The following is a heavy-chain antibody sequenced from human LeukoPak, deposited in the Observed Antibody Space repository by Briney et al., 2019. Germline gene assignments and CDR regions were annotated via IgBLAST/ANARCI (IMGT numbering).Heavy chain of an antibody. CDR2: ISAYNGNT. D-gene: IGHD3/OR15-3a*01. Sequence: ASVTVSCKASGYTFTSYGISWVRQAPGQGLEWMGWISAYNGNTNYEQKPQARVTMPTDTSTSTAYMELRSLRSDDTAVYYCARDLGLIGPMGYWGQGTLVTVSS. CDR3: ARDLGLIGPMGY. J-gene: IGHJ4*02. V-gene: IGHV1-18*01. CDR1: GYTFTSYG.